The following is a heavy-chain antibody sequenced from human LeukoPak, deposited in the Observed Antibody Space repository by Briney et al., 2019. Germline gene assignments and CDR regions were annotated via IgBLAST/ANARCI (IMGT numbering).Heavy chain of an antibody. D-gene: IGHD4-17*01. Sequence: PGGSLRLSCAASGFTFSSYAIIWVRQAPGKGLEWVSGISGSGASTFYADSVKGRFTVSRDNSKNSLFLQMNSLRADDTAVYYCAKDNGDYGAYFYYYMDVWGNGTTVTVSS. CDR1: GFTFSSYA. CDR2: ISGSGAST. CDR3: AKDNGDYGAYFYYYMDV. V-gene: IGHV3-23*01. J-gene: IGHJ6*03.